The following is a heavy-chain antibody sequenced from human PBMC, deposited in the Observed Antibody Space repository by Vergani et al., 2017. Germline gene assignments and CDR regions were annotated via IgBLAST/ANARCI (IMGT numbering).Heavy chain of an antibody. CDR1: GGSISSSSYY. Sequence: QLQLQESGPGLVKPSETLSLTCTVSGGSISSSSYYWGWIRQPPGKGLEWIGSIYYSGSTYYNPSLKSRVTISVDTSKNQFSLKLSPVTAADTAVYYCASSMGGSSSWYYDYWGQGTLVTVSS. CDR3: ASSMGGSSSWYYDY. V-gene: IGHV4-39*01. D-gene: IGHD6-13*01. J-gene: IGHJ4*02. CDR2: IYYSGST.